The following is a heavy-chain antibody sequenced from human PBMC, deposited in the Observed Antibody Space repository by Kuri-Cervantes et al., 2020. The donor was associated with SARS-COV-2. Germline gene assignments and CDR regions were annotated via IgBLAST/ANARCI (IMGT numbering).Heavy chain of an antibody. V-gene: IGHV3-72*01. CDR2: TRNKANSYTT. J-gene: IGHJ4*02. Sequence: GGSLRLSCAASGFTLSSYSMDWVRQAPGKGLEWVGRTRNKANSYTTEYAASVKGRFTISRDDSKNSLYLQMNSLKTEDTAVYYCASAVAGLFDYWGQGTLVTVSS. CDR3: ASAVAGLFDY. CDR1: GFTLSSYS. D-gene: IGHD6-19*01.